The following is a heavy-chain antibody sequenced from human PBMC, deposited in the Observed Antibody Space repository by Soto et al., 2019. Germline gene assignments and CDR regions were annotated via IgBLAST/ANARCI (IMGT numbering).Heavy chain of an antibody. CDR1: GFTFSSYA. Sequence: EVQLLESGGGLVQPGGSLRLSCAASGFTFSSYAMSWVRQAPGKGLEWVSAISGSGGSTYYADSVKGRFTISRDNSKNTLYLQRNSLRAEDTAVYYCAKDMGPAGALDYWGQGTLVTVSS. CDR3: AKDMGPAGALDY. J-gene: IGHJ4*02. CDR2: ISGSGGST. V-gene: IGHV3-23*01. D-gene: IGHD3-10*01.